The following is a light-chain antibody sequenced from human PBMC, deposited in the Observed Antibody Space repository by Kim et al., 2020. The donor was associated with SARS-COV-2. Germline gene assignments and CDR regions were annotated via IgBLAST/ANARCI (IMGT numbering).Light chain of an antibody. J-gene: IGKJ4*01. Sequence: SVGAGVTITCRASQDIGNYLAWDQQKPGKVPKLLIFAASTLQSGVPSRFSGSGSVTDFTLTISSLQPEDVATYYCQKYNTVPLTFGGGTKVDIK. CDR3: QKYNTVPLT. CDR1: QDIGNY. V-gene: IGKV1-27*01. CDR2: AAS.